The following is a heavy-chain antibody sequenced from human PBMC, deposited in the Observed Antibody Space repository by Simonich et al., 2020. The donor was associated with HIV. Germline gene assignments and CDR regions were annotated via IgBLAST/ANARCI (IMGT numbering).Heavy chain of an antibody. CDR2: IIPIVGPA. D-gene: IGHD3-10*01. CDR3: ARKGGGRGVYYFDY. Sequence: QVQLVQSGAEVKKPGSSVKVSCKASGGTFSSFAISWVRQAPGLGLEWVGGIIPIVGPANYAQMFQGRVTITADESTSTAYMELSSLRSEDTGIYYCARKGGGRGVYYFDYWGQGTLVTVSS. CDR1: GGTFSSFA. V-gene: IGHV1-69*13. J-gene: IGHJ4*02.